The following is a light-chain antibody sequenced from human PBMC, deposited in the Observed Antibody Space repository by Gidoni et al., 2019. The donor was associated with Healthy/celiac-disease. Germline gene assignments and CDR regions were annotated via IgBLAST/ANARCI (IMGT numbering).Light chain of an antibody. J-gene: IGKJ2*01. CDR3: QQYNNWPPGYT. CDR2: GAS. Sequence: EIVMTQSPATLSVSPGERATLSCRASQSVSSNLAWYQQKPGQAPRLLIYGASIRATGIPARFSGSVSGTEFTLTISILQSEDFAVYYCQQYNNWPPGYTFGQXTKLEIK. V-gene: IGKV3D-15*03. CDR1: QSVSSN.